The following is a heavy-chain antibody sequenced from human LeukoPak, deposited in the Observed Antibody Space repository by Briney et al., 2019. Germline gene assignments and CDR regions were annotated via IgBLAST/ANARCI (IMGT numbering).Heavy chain of an antibody. D-gene: IGHD3-3*01. J-gene: IGHJ4*02. CDR2: ISTNGDST. CDR3: VEVYD. Sequence: PGGSLRLSCSASGFTFSTYAMHWVRQAPGKGLEFVSSISTNGDSTHCADSVKGRFTISRDNSKNTLYLQMSSLRTEDTAVYYCVEVYDWGQGTLVTVSS. V-gene: IGHV3-64*03. CDR1: GFTFSTYA.